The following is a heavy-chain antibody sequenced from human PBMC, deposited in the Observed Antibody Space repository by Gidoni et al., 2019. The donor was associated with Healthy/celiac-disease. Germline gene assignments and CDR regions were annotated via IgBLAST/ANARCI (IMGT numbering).Heavy chain of an antibody. J-gene: IGHJ3*02. CDR2: IKQDGSEK. CDR3: ARALVAAAGDAFDI. Sequence: EVQLVESGGGLVQPGGSLRLSCAASGFTFSSYWMSWFRPAPGKGLEWVANIKQDGSEKYYVDSVKGRFTISRDNAKNSLYLQMNSLRAEDTAVYYCARALVAAAGDAFDIWGQGTMVTVSS. D-gene: IGHD6-13*01. V-gene: IGHV3-7*03. CDR1: GFTFSSYW.